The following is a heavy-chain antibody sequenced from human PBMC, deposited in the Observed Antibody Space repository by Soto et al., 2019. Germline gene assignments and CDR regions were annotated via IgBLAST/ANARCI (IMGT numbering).Heavy chain of an antibody. CDR3: AWNYGGNFNLGFQH. J-gene: IGHJ1*01. Sequence: QVQLVQSGAEVKKPGSSVKVSCKASGGTFSSYAISWVRQAPGQGLEWMGGIIPIFGTANYAQKFQGRGTITADESTSTAYIELSSLRSEDTAVYYCAWNYGGNFNLGFQHWGQGTLVTVSS. V-gene: IGHV1-69*01. CDR1: GGTFSSYA. CDR2: IIPIFGTA. D-gene: IGHD1-7*01.